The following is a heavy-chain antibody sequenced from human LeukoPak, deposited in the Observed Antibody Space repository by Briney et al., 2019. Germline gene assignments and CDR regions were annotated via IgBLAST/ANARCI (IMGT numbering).Heavy chain of an antibody. D-gene: IGHD2-8*02. CDR1: GGTFSSYA. J-gene: IGHJ4*02. V-gene: IGHV1-69*13. CDR2: IIPIFGTA. Sequence: EASVKVSCKASGGTFSSYAISWVRQAPGQGLEWMGGIIPIFGTANYAQKFQGRVTITADESTSTAYMELSSPRSEDTAVYYCARFYSAGWWGYFDYWGQGTLVTVSS. CDR3: ARFYSAGWWGYFDY.